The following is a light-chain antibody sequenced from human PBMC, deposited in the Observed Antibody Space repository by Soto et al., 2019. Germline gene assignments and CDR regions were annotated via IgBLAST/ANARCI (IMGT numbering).Light chain of an antibody. Sequence: QSALTQPASVSGSPGQSITISCTGTSSDVGGYNYVSWYQHHPGKAPKLMIYDVSNRPSGVSNRFSGSKSGNTASLTISGLQAEDEADYYCSSYRSSGTVVFGGGTKVTVL. CDR2: DVS. CDR3: SSYRSSGTVV. J-gene: IGLJ2*01. CDR1: SSDVGGYNY. V-gene: IGLV2-14*03.